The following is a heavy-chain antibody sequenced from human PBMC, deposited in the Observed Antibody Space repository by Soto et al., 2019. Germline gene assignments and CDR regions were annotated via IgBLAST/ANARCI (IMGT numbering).Heavy chain of an antibody. CDR1: GFTFSDYS. V-gene: IGHV3-23*01. Sequence: EVELLESGGGLQQTGGSLRLSCAASGFTFSDYSMVWVRQSPGKGLDWVSALSSSGRSTYYADSVKGRFTISRDNSKNTVYLQMNSLTADDTAVYFCERGAPRVPTGYFDPWGQGTRVTVSS. D-gene: IGHD2-8*02. CDR3: ERGAPRVPTGYFDP. CDR2: LSSSGRST. J-gene: IGHJ5*02.